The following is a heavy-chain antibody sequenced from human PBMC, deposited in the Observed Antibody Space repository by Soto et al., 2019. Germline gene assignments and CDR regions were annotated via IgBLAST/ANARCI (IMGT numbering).Heavy chain of an antibody. J-gene: IGHJ4*02. CDR2: TNSGGSNI. CDR3: ARDIRGAN. Sequence: QVQLVESGGGLVKPGGSLRLSCTASGFTFTDHYRTWIRQAPGTGLEWVSYTNSGGSNIYYATSVRGRFTISRDNAKNSVYLQMSSLRAEDTAIYYCARDIRGANWGQGTLVIVSS. D-gene: IGHD3-10*01. CDR1: GFTFTDHY. V-gene: IGHV3-11*01.